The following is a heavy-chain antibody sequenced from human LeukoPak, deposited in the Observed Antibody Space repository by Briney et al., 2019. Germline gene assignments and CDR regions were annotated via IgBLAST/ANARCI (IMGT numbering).Heavy chain of an antibody. CDR2: INPNSGGT. J-gene: IGHJ4*02. V-gene: IGHV1-2*02. CDR3: ARDRDYGSGIFDY. CDR1: GYTFTGYY. Sequence: ASVKLSCKASGYTFTGYYMRWVRQAPGQGLEWMGWINPNSGGTNYAQKFQGRVTMTRDTSISTAYMELNRLRSDDTAVYYCARDRDYGSGIFDYWGQGTLVTDPS. D-gene: IGHD3-10*01.